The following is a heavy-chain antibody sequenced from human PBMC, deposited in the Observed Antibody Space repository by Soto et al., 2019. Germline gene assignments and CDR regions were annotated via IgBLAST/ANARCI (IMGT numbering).Heavy chain of an antibody. D-gene: IGHD3-10*01. CDR3: ARRYGSGSSDFDP. V-gene: IGHV4-59*11. CDR1: GGSISSHY. CDR2: IYYSGST. J-gene: IGHJ5*02. Sequence: SSETLSLTCTVSGGSISSHYWGWIRQPPGKGLEWIGYIYYSGSTNYNPSLKSRVTISVDTPKNQFSLKLSSVTAADTAVYYCARRYGSGSSDFDPWGQGTLVTVSS.